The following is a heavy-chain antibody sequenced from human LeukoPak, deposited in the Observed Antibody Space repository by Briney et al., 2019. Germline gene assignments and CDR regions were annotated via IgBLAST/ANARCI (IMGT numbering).Heavy chain of an antibody. Sequence: VASVKVSCKASGGTFSSYTISWVRQAPGQGLEWMGGIIPIFGTTNFAQKFQDRVTITADESTSTAYMELSSLRSEDTAVYYCARSLEVAPPNWFDTWGQGTLVTVSS. CDR3: ARSLEVAPPNWFDT. CDR2: IIPIFGTT. D-gene: IGHD5-12*01. V-gene: IGHV1-69*13. J-gene: IGHJ5*02. CDR1: GGTFSSYT.